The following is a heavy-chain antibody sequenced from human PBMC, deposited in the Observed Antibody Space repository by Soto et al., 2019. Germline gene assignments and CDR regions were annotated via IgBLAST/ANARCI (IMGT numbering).Heavy chain of an antibody. CDR3: VTGNQNLFAY. D-gene: IGHD1-1*01. CDR2: IWNDGSKK. CDR1: GFTFRTFG. Sequence: QVLLVETGGGVVQPGKSLRLSCAASGFTFRTFGMHWVRQAPGKGREWVSVIWNDGSKKFYADSVKGRFTISRDNSNNPLYLQLDSLTPEDTAVYYCVTGNQNLFAYWGQGTLVTVSS. V-gene: IGHV3-33*01. J-gene: IGHJ4*02.